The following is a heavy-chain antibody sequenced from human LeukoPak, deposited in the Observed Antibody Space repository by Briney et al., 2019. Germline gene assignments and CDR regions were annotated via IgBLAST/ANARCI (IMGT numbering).Heavy chain of an antibody. CDR1: EFTFSNYA. CDR2: ISGSGGST. D-gene: IGHD1-14*01. J-gene: IGHJ4*02. Sequence: GGSLRLSCAASEFTFSNYAMSWVRQAPGKGLEWVSAISGSGGSTYYADSVKGRFTISRDNAKNSLYLQMNNLGAEDTAVYYCARDDGIRTTDYWGQGTLVSVSS. V-gene: IGHV3-23*01. CDR3: ARDDGIRTTDY.